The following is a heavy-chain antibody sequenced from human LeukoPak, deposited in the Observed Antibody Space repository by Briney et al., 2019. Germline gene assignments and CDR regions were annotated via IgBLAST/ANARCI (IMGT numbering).Heavy chain of an antibody. V-gene: IGHV4-59*01. D-gene: IGHD5-12*01. CDR2: IYYSGST. CDR1: GGSISSYY. CDR3: ARDSRYSTPYLFDY. J-gene: IGHJ4*02. Sequence: PSETLSLTCTVSGGSISSYYWSWIRQPPGKGLEWIGYIYYSGSTNYNPSLKSRVTISVDTSKNQFSLKLSSVTAADTAVYYCARDSRYSTPYLFDYWGQGTLVTVSS.